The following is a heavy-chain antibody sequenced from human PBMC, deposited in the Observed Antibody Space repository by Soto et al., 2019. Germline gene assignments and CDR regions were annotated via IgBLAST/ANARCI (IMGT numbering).Heavy chain of an antibody. D-gene: IGHD3-10*01. CDR2: IYAGGST. Sequence: EVQLVETGGGLTQPGGSLRLSCENSGFTVNSDYMSWVRQAPGKGLEWVSIIYAGGSTYYADSVRGRFTISSDNSRNTLYLQMNSLIVEDTAVYYCARSFDYGYIHHWGQGTLVTVSS. CDR1: GFTVNSDY. V-gene: IGHV3-53*02. CDR3: ARSFDYGYIHH. J-gene: IGHJ4*02.